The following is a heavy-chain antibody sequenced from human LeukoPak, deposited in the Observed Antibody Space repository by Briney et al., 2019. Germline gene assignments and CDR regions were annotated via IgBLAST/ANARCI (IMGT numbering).Heavy chain of an antibody. D-gene: IGHD3-22*01. V-gene: IGHV3-33*06. J-gene: IGHJ4*02. CDR2: IWYDGSNK. Sequence: GGSLRLSCAASGFTFSSYGMHWVRQAPGKGLEWVAVIWYDGSNKYYADSVKGRFTISRDNSKNTLYLQMNSLRAEDTAVYYCPKPNYYDSSGYYYSLDYWGQGTLVTVSS. CDR1: GFTFSSYG. CDR3: PKPNYYDSSGYYYSLDY.